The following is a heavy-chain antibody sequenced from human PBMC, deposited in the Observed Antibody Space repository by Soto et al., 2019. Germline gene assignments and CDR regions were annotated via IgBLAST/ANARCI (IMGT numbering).Heavy chain of an antibody. J-gene: IGHJ3*02. CDR2: IFFSGST. Sequence: SETLSLTCTVSGGSISKGSYYWGWNRQPPGKGLEWIGSIFFSGSTHYNPSLKSRVTISVDTSKNQFSLKLSSVSAADTAVYYCARHPAEDAFDIWGQGTMATVSS. CDR1: GGSISKGSYY. V-gene: IGHV4-39*01. CDR3: ARHPAEDAFDI.